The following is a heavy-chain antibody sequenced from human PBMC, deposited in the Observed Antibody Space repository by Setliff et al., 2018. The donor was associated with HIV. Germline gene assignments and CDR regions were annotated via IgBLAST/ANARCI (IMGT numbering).Heavy chain of an antibody. CDR1: GFTFSNYA. Sequence: GGSLRLSCAASGFTFSNYAMGWVRQGPGKGLEWVSTIGAAAYPTHYAESVKGRFTISKDNSQNALYLQMNSLSDEDTAKYYCAKVFVFGVDAFDIWGQGTMVTVSS. J-gene: IGHJ3*02. CDR2: IGAAAYPT. D-gene: IGHD3-10*02. V-gene: IGHV3-23*01. CDR3: AKVFVFGVDAFDI.